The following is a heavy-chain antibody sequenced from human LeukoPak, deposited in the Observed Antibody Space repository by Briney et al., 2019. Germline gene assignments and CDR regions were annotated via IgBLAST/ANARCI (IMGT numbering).Heavy chain of an antibody. CDR2: ISTTGSTM. V-gene: IGHV3-48*04. CDR1: GFTFSNYA. Sequence: GSLRLSCAASGFTFSNYAMSWVRQAPGKGLEWVSYISTTGSTMYYADSVKGRFTISRDNAKNSLYLQMNSLRAEDTAVYYCARSFAYWGQGTLVTVSS. CDR3: ARSFAY. J-gene: IGHJ4*02.